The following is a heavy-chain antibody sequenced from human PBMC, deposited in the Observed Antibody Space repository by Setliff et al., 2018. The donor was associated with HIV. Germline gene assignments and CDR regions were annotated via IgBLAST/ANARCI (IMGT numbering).Heavy chain of an antibody. V-gene: IGHV4-59*11. CDR2: IYYSGST. J-gene: IGHJ5*02. CDR3: ARLRGSYDFSNWFDP. Sequence: SETLSLTCTVSGGSISSHCWSWIRQPPGRRLEWIGYIYYSGSTNYNPSLKSRVTISVDTAKNQFSLKLSSVTAADTAVYYCARLRGSYDFSNWFDPWGQGTQVTVSS. CDR1: GGSISSHC. D-gene: IGHD3-3*01.